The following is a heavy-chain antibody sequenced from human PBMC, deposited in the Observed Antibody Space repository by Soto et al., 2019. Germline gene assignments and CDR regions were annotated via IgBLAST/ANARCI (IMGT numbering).Heavy chain of an antibody. D-gene: IGHD3-22*01. CDR3: AKGSEVVVIVALYGMDV. Sequence: GGSLRLSCTASGFTFSSDAMSWVRQAPGKGLEWVSAISGSGGSTYYADSVKGRFTISRDNSKNTLYLQMNSLRAEDTAVYYCAKGSEVVVIVALYGMDVWGQGTTVTVSS. J-gene: IGHJ6*02. V-gene: IGHV3-23*01. CDR2: ISGSGGST. CDR1: GFTFSSDA.